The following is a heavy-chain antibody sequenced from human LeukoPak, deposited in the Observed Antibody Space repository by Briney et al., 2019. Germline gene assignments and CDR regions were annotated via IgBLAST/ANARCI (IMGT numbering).Heavy chain of an antibody. Sequence: PGRSLRLSCAASGFTFNSYALHWVRQAPGKGLEWVAVISYDGSNNYYGESVKSRFTISRDNSKNMVYLQMNSLRPEDTAVYYCARGEDGFWSGYVEHWGQGTLVTVSS. CDR1: GFTFNSYA. D-gene: IGHD3-3*01. CDR2: ISYDGSNN. J-gene: IGHJ1*01. V-gene: IGHV3-30*04. CDR3: ARGEDGFWSGYVEH.